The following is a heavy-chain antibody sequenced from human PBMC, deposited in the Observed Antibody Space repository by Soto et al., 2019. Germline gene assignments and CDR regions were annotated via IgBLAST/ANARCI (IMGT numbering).Heavy chain of an antibody. Sequence: QVQLQQWGAGLLKPSETLSLTCAVYGGSFSGYYWSWIRQPPGQGLEWIGEINHSGSTNYNPSLKRRVTISGDTSKNQFSLKLSAVTAEDTAVYYCAIQVVGGWPYYYYGMDVWGQGTTVTVSS. D-gene: IGHD6-19*01. CDR2: INHSGST. CDR1: GGSFSGYY. J-gene: IGHJ6*02. CDR3: AIQVVGGWPYYYYGMDV. V-gene: IGHV4-34*01.